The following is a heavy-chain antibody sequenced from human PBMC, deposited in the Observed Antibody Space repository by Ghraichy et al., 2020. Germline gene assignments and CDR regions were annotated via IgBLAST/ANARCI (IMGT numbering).Heavy chain of an antibody. J-gene: IGHJ5*02. CDR3: ARDDLVATRGGLKS. Sequence: SETLSLTCAVYGGSFSGYYWSWIRQPPGKGLEWIGEINHSGSTNYNPSLKSRVTISVDTSKNQFSLKLSSVTAADTAVYYCARDDLVATRGGLKSWGQGTLVTVSS. CDR2: INHSGST. V-gene: IGHV4-34*01. CDR1: GGSFSGYY. D-gene: IGHD3-10*01.